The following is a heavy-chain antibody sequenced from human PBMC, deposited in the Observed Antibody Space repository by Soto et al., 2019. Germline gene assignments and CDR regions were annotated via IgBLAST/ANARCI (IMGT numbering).Heavy chain of an antibody. Sequence: ASVKVSCKASGYTFTSYYIHWVRQAPGQGLEWMGRINPSGGSTNYAQKFQGRVTMTRDTSTSTLYMDLRSLRTEDTAVYYCTMTVELDYWRQGTLVTLSS. CDR3: TMTVELDY. CDR1: GYTFTSYY. D-gene: IGHD1-1*01. J-gene: IGHJ4*02. V-gene: IGHV1-46*03. CDR2: INPSGGST.